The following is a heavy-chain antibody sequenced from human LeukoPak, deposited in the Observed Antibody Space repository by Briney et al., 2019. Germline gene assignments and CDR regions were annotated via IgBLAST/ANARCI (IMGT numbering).Heavy chain of an antibody. Sequence: SETLSLTCTVSGGSISSYYWSWIRQPAGKGLEWIGRIYTSGSTNYNPSLKSRVTMSVDTSKNQFSLKLSSVTAADTAVYYCARQKDDFWSGYYNWFDPWGQGTLVTVSS. CDR3: ARQKDDFWSGYYNWFDP. D-gene: IGHD3-3*01. CDR1: GGSISSYY. CDR2: IYTSGST. J-gene: IGHJ5*02. V-gene: IGHV4-4*07.